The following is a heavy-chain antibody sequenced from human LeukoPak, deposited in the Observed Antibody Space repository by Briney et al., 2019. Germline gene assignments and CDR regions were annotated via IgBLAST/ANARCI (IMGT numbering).Heavy chain of an antibody. CDR1: GGSISGYF. D-gene: IGHD3-3*01. Sequence: SETLSLTCTVSGGSISGYFWHWIRQPAGKGLEWIGRVHISETTIYNPSLKSRVTMSVDTSNNHFSLNLSSVTAADTAVYYCARGCRISEIRFFEWLLDYWGQGYLVTVSS. CDR3: ARGCRISEIRFFEWLLDY. V-gene: IGHV4-4*07. J-gene: IGHJ4*02. CDR2: VHISETT.